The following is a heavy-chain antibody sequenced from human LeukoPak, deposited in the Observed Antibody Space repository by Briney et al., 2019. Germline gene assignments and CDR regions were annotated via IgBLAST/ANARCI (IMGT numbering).Heavy chain of an antibody. D-gene: IGHD6-13*01. J-gene: IGHJ4*02. CDR1: GFTFSSYS. V-gene: IGHV3-21*01. CDR3: ARDRLRIAAAGFFDY. Sequence: PGGSLRLSCAASGFTFSSYSMNWGRQAPGKGLEWVSSISSSSSYIYYADSVKGRFTISRDNAKNSLYLQMNSLRAEDTAVYYCARDRLRIAAAGFFDYWGQGTLVTVSS. CDR2: ISSSSSYI.